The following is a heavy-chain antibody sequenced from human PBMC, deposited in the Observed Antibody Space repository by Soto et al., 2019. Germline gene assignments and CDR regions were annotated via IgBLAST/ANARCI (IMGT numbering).Heavy chain of an antibody. D-gene: IGHD3-22*01. Sequence: QVQLQESGPGLVKPSETLSLTCTVSGGSISSYYWSWIRQPPGKGLEWIGYIYYSGSTNYNPSLKSRVTISVDTSKNQFSLKLSSVTAADTAVYYCARARRTYYYSSGYYLLASTFDYWGQGTLVTVSS. CDR2: IYYSGST. CDR1: GGSISSYY. CDR3: ARARRTYYYSSGYYLLASTFDY. J-gene: IGHJ4*02. V-gene: IGHV4-59*01.